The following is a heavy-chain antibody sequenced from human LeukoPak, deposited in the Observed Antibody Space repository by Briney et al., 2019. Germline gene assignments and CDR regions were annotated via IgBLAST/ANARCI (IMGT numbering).Heavy chain of an antibody. D-gene: IGHD3-10*01. CDR1: GDSVSSNSAA. CDR2: TYYRSKWYN. J-gene: IGHJ2*01. V-gene: IGHV6-1*01. CDR3: AASTDYCSGITFDL. Sequence: SQTLSLPCAISGDSVSSNSAAWNWIRQSPSRGLEWLGRTYYRSKWYNDYAVSVKSRITINPDTSKNQFSLQLNSVTPEDTAVYYCAASTDYCSGITFDLWGRGTLVTVSS.